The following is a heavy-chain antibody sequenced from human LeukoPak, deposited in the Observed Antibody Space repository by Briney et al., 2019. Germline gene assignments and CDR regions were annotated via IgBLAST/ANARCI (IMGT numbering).Heavy chain of an antibody. J-gene: IGHJ4*02. CDR3: ARHKTRRSGSGSPGGYFDY. CDR2: INHSGST. CDR1: GGSFSGYY. Sequence: SETLSLTCAVYGGSFSGYYWSWIRQPPGKGLEWIGEINHSGSTNYNPSLKSRVTISVDTSKNQFSLKLSSVTAADTAVYYCARHKTRRSGSGSPGGYFDYWGQGTLVTVSS. D-gene: IGHD3-10*01. V-gene: IGHV4-34*01.